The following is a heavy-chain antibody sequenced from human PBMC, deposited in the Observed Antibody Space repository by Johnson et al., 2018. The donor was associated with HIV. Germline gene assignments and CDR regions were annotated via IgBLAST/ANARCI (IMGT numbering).Heavy chain of an antibody. J-gene: IGHJ3*02. CDR1: GFTFSTFG. CDR2: IRYDGSDQ. Sequence: QMLLVESGGGLVQPGGSLRLSCSASGFTFSTFGMHWVRQAPGKGLEWVAFIRYDGSDQYYGDAVKGRFTISRDNSKNTLYLQMNSLRAEDTAVYYCAKVYCGGDCSFGGAAFNIWGQGTMVTVSS. V-gene: IGHV3-30*02. D-gene: IGHD2-21*02. CDR3: AKVYCGGDCSFGGAAFNI.